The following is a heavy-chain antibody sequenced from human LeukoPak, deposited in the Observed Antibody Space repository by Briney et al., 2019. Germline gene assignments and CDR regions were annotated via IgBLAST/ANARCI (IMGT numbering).Heavy chain of an antibody. Sequence: SETLSLICNVSGDSVSSGYWSWIRQSPGKGLEWIGFIQDTGITDYNPSLTSRLLMSLDTSKNQFSLTLRSVTAADTAVYYCAGRGHKYSRDWGQGILVTISS. J-gene: IGHJ4*02. D-gene: IGHD2-15*01. CDR2: IQDTGIT. CDR1: GDSVSSGY. V-gene: IGHV4-4*09. CDR3: AGRGHKYSRD.